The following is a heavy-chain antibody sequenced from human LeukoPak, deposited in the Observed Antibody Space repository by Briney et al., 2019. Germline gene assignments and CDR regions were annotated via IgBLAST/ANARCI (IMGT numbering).Heavy chain of an antibody. V-gene: IGHV3-21*01. CDR2: ISSSSSNI. CDR1: GFTFSSYS. CDR3: APRASSVDY. J-gene: IGHJ4*02. D-gene: IGHD3-22*01. Sequence: GGSLRLSCAASGFTFSSYSMNWVRQAPGKGLEWVSSISSSSSNIYYADSVKGRFTISRDNAKNSLYLQMNSLRAEDTAVYYCAPRASSVDYWGQGTLVTVSS.